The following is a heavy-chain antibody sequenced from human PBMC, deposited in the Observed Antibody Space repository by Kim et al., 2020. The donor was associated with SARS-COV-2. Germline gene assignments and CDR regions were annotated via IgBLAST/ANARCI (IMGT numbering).Heavy chain of an antibody. V-gene: IGHV3-23*01. Sequence: GGSLRLSCAASGFTFSSYAMSWVRQAPGKGLEWVSAISGSGGSTYYADSVKGRFTISRDNSKNTLYLQMNSLRAEDTAVYYCAKDWRVLGSSPPDRWGQGTLVTVSS. CDR1: GFTFSSYA. J-gene: IGHJ5*02. CDR3: AKDWRVLGSSPPDR. D-gene: IGHD2-15*01. CDR2: ISGSGGST.